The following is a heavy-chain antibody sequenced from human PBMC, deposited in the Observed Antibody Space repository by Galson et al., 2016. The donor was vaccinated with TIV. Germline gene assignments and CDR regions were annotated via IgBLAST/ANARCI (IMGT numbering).Heavy chain of an antibody. V-gene: IGHV3-21*01. CDR2: ISRGGSNYI. D-gene: IGHD3-3*01. J-gene: IGHJ4*02. Sequence: SLRLSCAASGFSFSSYSMNWVRQAPGKGLEWVSSISRGGSNYIYYVDSVKGRFIISRDSAKNSLYLQMNSLRAEDTAVYYCTRDGPLFGVEIDYWGQGTLVTVSS. CDR1: GFSFSSYS. CDR3: TRDGPLFGVEIDY.